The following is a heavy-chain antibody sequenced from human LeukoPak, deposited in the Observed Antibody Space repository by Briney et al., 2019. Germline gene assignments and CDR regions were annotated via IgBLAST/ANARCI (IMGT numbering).Heavy chain of an antibody. CDR2: INHSGST. CDR3: ARAPARFRRYFDY. V-gene: IGHV4-34*01. Sequence: PSETLSLTCAVYGGSFSGYYWSWIRQPPGKGLEWIGEINHSGSTNYNPSLKSRVTISVDTSKNQFSLQLSSVTAADTAVYYCARAPARFRRYFDYWGQGTLVTVSS. CDR1: GGSFSGYY. J-gene: IGHJ4*02. D-gene: IGHD1-14*01.